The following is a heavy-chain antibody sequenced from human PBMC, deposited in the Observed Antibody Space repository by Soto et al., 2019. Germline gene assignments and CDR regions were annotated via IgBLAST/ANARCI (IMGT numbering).Heavy chain of an antibody. CDR1: GVSIISYY. V-gene: IGHV4-59*01. J-gene: IGHJ3*02. CDR2: IYYSGST. Sequence: SETLSLTCTVSGVSIISYYWIWIRQPPGKGLEWIGYIYYSGSTNYNPSLKSRVTISVDTSKNQFSLKLSSVTAADTAVYYCARYLSYESILESDAFDIWGQGTMVTVSS. CDR3: ARYLSYESILESDAFDI. D-gene: IGHD3-3*01.